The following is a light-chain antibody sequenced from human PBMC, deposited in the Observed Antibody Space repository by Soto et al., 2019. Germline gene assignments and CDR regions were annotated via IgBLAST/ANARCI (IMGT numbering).Light chain of an antibody. Sequence: EMVLTQSPATLSLSPGERATLSCRASQTVSSSLAWYRQKPGQAPRLLIYEASNRATGIPARFSGSGSGADFTLTISSLEPEDFALYYCQQHINWPLTFGGGTKVDIK. CDR2: EAS. CDR3: QQHINWPLT. V-gene: IGKV3-11*01. J-gene: IGKJ4*01. CDR1: QTVSSS.